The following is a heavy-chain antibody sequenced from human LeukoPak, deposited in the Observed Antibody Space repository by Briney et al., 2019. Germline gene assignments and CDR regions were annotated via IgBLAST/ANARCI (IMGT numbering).Heavy chain of an antibody. V-gene: IGHV3-21*01. J-gene: IGHJ4*02. CDR1: GFTFSSYS. Sequence: PGRSLRLSCAASGFTFSSYSMTWVRQAPGKGLEWVSSISSSSSYIYYADSVKGRFTISRDNAKNSLYLQMNSLRAEDTAVYYCAREYYDFWSGYYMEGVYYFDYWGQGTLVTVSS. CDR2: ISSSSSYI. D-gene: IGHD3-3*01. CDR3: AREYYDFWSGYYMEGVYYFDY.